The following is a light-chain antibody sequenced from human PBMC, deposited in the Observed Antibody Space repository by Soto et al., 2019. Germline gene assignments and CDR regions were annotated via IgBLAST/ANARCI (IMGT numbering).Light chain of an antibody. Sequence: DIQITQSPSTLSASVGDRVTITCRASQSISSWLAWYQQKPGKAPKLLIYDASSLQSGVPSRFSGSGSGTEFTLTISSLQPDDFATYYCQQYNIYPRTFGQGTKLEIK. J-gene: IGKJ2*02. V-gene: IGKV1-5*01. CDR1: QSISSW. CDR2: DAS. CDR3: QQYNIYPRT.